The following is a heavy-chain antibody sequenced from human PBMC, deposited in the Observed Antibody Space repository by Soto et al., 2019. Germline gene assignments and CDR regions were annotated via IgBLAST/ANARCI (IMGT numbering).Heavy chain of an antibody. J-gene: IGHJ4*02. V-gene: IGHV1-3*01. D-gene: IGHD6-6*01. CDR3: ARVARRSIAARPPDY. CDR1: GYTFTSYA. Sequence: ASVKVSCKASGYTFTSYAMHWVRQAPGQRLEWMGWINAGNGNTKYSQKFQGRVTITRDTSASTAYMELSSLRSEDTAVYYCARVARRSIAARPPDYWGQGTLVTVSS. CDR2: INAGNGNT.